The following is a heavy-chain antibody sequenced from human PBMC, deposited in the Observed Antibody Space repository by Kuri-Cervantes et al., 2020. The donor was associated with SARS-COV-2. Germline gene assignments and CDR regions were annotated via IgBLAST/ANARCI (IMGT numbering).Heavy chain of an antibody. D-gene: IGHD2-2*02. V-gene: IGHV3-7*01. J-gene: IGHJ3*02. CDR2: IKQDGSEK. CDR3: ARDYCSSTSCDNDAFDI. CDR1: GFTFSSYW. Sequence: GESLKISCAASGFTFSSYWMSWVRQAPGKGLEWVANIKQDGSEKYYVDSVKGRFTISRDSAKNSLYLQMNSLRAEDTAVYYCARDYCSSTSCDNDAFDIWGQGTMVTVSS.